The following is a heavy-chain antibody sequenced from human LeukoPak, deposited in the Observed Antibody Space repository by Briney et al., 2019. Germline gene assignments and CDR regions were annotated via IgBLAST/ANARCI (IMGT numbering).Heavy chain of an antibody. CDR3: TTSADSAYAFY. Sequence: SETLSLTCAVYGGSFSGYYWSWIRQPAGKGLEWIGRIYSSGSTNYNPSLKNRVTMSVDTSKNQLSLKLDFVTAADPAVYYCTTSADSAYAFYWGQGTLVAVSS. CDR2: IYSSGST. V-gene: IGHV4-59*10. D-gene: IGHD5-12*01. CDR1: GGSFSGYY. J-gene: IGHJ4*02.